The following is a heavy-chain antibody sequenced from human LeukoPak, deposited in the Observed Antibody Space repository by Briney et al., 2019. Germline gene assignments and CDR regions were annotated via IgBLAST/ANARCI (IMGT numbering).Heavy chain of an antibody. CDR1: GFIFTDYP. Sequence: GGPRRFSCAASGFIFTDYPMSWFRRAPGKGLEGVSTVGASGESSSYADSVKGRFTISKDNSKPNLYLQMNSLRVDDTAVYYCAKGRVFRGLIGGAFDFWGRGSLVTVSS. V-gene: IGHV3-23*01. CDR2: VGASGESS. J-gene: IGHJ3*01. CDR3: AKGRVFRGLIGGAFDF. D-gene: IGHD3-10*01.